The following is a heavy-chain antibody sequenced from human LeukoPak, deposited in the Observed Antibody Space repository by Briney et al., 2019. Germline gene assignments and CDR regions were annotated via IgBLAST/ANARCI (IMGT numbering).Heavy chain of an antibody. CDR2: ISSSSTYI. CDR3: ARDRSPGNFDY. Sequence: GGSLRLSCAASGFTFSNHAMHWVRQAPGKGLEWVSSISSSSTYINYADSVKGRFTISRDNAKNSLYLQMNSLRAEDTAVYYCARDRSPGNFDYWGQGILVTVSS. V-gene: IGHV3-21*01. D-gene: IGHD3-10*01. J-gene: IGHJ4*02. CDR1: GFTFSNHA.